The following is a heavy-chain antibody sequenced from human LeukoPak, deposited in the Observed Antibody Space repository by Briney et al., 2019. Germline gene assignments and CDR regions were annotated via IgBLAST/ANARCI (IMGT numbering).Heavy chain of an antibody. CDR2: IIPIFGTA. D-gene: IGHD2-2*01. J-gene: IGHJ6*03. Sequence: ASVKVSFKASGGTFSSYAISWVRQAPGQGREWMGGIIPIFGTANYAQEFQGRVTITADESTSTAYMELSSLRSEDTAVYYCARSRGYCSSTSCSLRPYYYYMDVWGKGTTVTVSS. V-gene: IGHV1-69*13. CDR3: ARSRGYCSSTSCSLRPYYYYMDV. CDR1: GGTFSSYA.